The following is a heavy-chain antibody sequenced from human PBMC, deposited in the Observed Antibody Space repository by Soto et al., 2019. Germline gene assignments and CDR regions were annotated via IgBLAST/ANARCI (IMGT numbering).Heavy chain of an antibody. CDR3: VRRHVSATGIDWFDP. Sequence: QVQLVQSGTEVKKPGASVKVSCKASGYTFTSYGIHWVRQAPGQRLEWMGWINAANGDTKYSPKFQGRDTITSDTSASTAYMELSSLRSADTAVYSGVRRHVSATGIDWFDPWGQGTLVTVSS. D-gene: IGHD6-13*01. V-gene: IGHV1-3*01. CDR2: INAANGDT. CDR1: GYTFTSYG. J-gene: IGHJ5*02.